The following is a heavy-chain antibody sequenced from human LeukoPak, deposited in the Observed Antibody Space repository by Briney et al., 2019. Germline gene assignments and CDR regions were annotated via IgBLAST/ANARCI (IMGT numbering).Heavy chain of an antibody. Sequence: PGRSLRLSCAASGFTVSSNYMSWVRQAPGKGLEWVSAFYSGGSTYYADSVKGRFTISRDNSKNTLYLQMNSLRAEDTAVYYCAGIKRPDVDTATADYWGQGTLVTVSS. CDR2: FYSGGST. CDR1: GFTVSSNY. J-gene: IGHJ4*02. CDR3: AGIKRPDVDTATADY. V-gene: IGHV3-53*01. D-gene: IGHD5-18*01.